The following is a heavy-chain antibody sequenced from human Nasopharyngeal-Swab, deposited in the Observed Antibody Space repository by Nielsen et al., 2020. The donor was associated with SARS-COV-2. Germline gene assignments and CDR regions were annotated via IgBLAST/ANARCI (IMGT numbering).Heavy chain of an antibody. V-gene: IGHV3-48*02. D-gene: IGHD3-9*01. CDR3: ARDPVGYYDILTGYYKGDYNWFDP. J-gene: IGHJ5*02. Sequence: VRQAPGKGLEWGSYIRSSSSTIYYADSVKGRFTISRDNAKNSLYLQMNSLRDEDTAVYYCARDPVGYYDILTGYYKGDYNWFDPWGQGTLVTVSS. CDR2: IRSSSSTI.